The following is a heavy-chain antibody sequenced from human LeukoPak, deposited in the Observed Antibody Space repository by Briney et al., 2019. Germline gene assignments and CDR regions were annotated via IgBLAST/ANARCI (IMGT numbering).Heavy chain of an antibody. V-gene: IGHV3-23*01. D-gene: IGHD3-22*01. CDR3: AKDLGNHYYYDSSGRENYFDY. Sequence: GGSLRLSCAASGFTFSSYAMSWVRQAPGKGLEWVSALSGSGGSTYYADSVRGRFTISRDNSKNTLYLQMNSLRAEDTAVYYCAKDLGNHYYYDSSGRENYFDYWGQGTLVTVPS. CDR2: LSGSGGST. J-gene: IGHJ4*02. CDR1: GFTFSSYA.